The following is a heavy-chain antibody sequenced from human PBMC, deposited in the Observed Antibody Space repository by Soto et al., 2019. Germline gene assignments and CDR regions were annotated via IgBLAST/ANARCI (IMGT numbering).Heavy chain of an antibody. V-gene: IGHV3-21*01. J-gene: IGHJ4*02. CDR2: ISSSSSYI. CDR3: ARILIMGTTRGSYFDY. D-gene: IGHD1-20*01. Sequence: EVQLVESGGGLVKPGGSLRLSCAASGFTFSSYTMNWVRQAPGKGLEWVSSISSSSSYIYYADSVKGRFTISRDNAKNSLYLQMNGRGAEDTAVYYCARILIMGTTRGSYFDYWGQGTLVTVSS. CDR1: GFTFSSYT.